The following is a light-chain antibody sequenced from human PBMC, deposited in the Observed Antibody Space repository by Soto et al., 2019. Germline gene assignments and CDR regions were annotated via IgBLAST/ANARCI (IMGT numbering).Light chain of an antibody. CDR1: QSVGSW. V-gene: IGKV1-5*03. J-gene: IGKJ1*01. CDR3: QQYGSSSPWT. CDR2: KAS. Sequence: DIQMTQSPSTLSASVGDRVTITCRASQSVGSWLAWYQQKPGKAPKLLIYKASSLESGFPSRFSGSGSGTEFSLTISSLQPDDFASYHCQQYGSSSPWTFGQGTKVEIK.